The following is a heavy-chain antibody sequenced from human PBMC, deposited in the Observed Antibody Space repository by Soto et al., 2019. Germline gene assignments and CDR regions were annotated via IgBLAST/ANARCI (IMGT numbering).Heavy chain of an antibody. Sequence: QVQLVQSGAEVKKPGASVKVSCKASGYTFTSYAMHWVRQAPGQRLEWMGWINARNGNTKYSQKFQGRVTITRDTSASTAYMELSSLRSEDTAVYYCARDRYGSGGMDVWGQGTTVTVSS. CDR1: GYTFTSYA. J-gene: IGHJ6*02. V-gene: IGHV1-3*01. CDR3: ARDRYGSGGMDV. CDR2: INARNGNT. D-gene: IGHD3-10*01.